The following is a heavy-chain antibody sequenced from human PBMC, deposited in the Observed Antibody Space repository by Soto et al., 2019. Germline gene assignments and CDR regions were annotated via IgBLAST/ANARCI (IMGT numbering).Heavy chain of an antibody. CDR1: GFTFSSYT. CDR3: AKDDGGAEPLDF. V-gene: IGHV3-21*01. J-gene: IGHJ4*02. Sequence: EVQLVESGGGLVKPGGSLRLSCAASGFTFSSYTMNWVRQAPGKGLEWVSSISSSSSYTYYADSVKGRFTISRDNAKNSLQLQMSRLGAEDAVEYYGAKDDGGAEPLDFWGQGTLVTVSS. CDR2: ISSSSSYT. D-gene: IGHD1-26*01.